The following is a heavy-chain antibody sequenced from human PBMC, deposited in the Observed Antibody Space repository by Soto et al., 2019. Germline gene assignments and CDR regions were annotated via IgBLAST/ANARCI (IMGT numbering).Heavy chain of an antibody. Sequence: SETLSLTCTVSGGSISSGDYYWSWIRQPPGKGLEWIGYIYYSGSTYYNPSLKSRVTISVDTSKNQFSLKLSSVTAADTAVYYCARDSWSGYYDYYYYYGMDVWGQGTTVTVSS. J-gene: IGHJ6*02. D-gene: IGHD3-3*01. CDR1: GGSISSGDYY. CDR3: ARDSWSGYYDYYYYYGMDV. V-gene: IGHV4-30-4*01. CDR2: IYYSGST.